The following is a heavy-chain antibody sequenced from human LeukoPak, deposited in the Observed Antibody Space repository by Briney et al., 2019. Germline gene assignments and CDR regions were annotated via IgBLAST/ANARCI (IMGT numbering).Heavy chain of an antibody. CDR1: GGTFTSFG. D-gene: IGHD3-10*01. Sequence: SVKVSCKASGGTFTSFGINWVRQAPGQGLEWMGGTTPVFGTANYAQKFQDRITITADESTSTAYMELGSLRSEDTAVYFCATMKRSYSVFDYWGQGTLVTVSS. J-gene: IGHJ4*02. V-gene: IGHV1-69*13. CDR3: ATMKRSYSVFDY. CDR2: TTPVFGTA.